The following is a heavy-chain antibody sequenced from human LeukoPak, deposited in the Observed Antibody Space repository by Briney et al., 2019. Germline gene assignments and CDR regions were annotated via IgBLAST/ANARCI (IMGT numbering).Heavy chain of an antibody. Sequence: GGSLRLSCAASGFTFSSYAMHWVRQAPGKGLEWVAVISYDGSNKYYADSVRGRFTISRDNSKNTLYLQMNSLRAEDTAVYYCARDEKTAGKTFDYWGQGTLVTVSS. CDR2: ISYDGSNK. J-gene: IGHJ4*02. CDR3: ARDEKTAGKTFDY. V-gene: IGHV3-30*04. CDR1: GFTFSSYA. D-gene: IGHD6-13*01.